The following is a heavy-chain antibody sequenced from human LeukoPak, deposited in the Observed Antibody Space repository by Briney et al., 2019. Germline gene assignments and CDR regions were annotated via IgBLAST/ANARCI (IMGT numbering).Heavy chain of an antibody. J-gene: IGHJ4*02. CDR1: GYTFTSYY. D-gene: IGHD1-26*01. CDR2: INPSGGST. CDR3: ASGWGELLSADY. V-gene: IGHV1-46*01. Sequence: ASVKVSCKASGYTFTSYYMHWVRQAPGQGLEWMGIINPSGGSTSYAQKFQGRVTMTRDTSMSTVYMELSSLRSEDTAVYYCASGWGELLSADYWGQGTLVTVSS.